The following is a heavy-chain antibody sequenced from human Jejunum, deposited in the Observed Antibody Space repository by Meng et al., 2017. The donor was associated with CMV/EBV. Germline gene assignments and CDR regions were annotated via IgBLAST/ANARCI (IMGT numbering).Heavy chain of an antibody. D-gene: IGHD5-24*01. CDR2: IDPNTGNP. V-gene: IGHV7-4-1*02. J-gene: IGHJ4*02. CDR3: ARDSPLDGYSLLDY. Sequence: HVHVVQSGSEWKQPGASVKVSCRPFGYTFTSYAINLVRQAPGQGPDWMGWIDPNTGNPTYDQGFTGRFVFSLDTSVSTAYLQINSLRADDTAVYYCARDSPLDGYSLLDYWGQGTLVTVSS. CDR1: GYTFTSYA.